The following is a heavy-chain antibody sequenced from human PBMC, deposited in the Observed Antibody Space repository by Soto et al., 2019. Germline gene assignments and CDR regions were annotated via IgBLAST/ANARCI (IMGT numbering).Heavy chain of an antibody. D-gene: IGHD1-20*01. Sequence: SETLSLTCTVSGGSISSGDYYWSWIRQPPGKGLEWIGYIYYSGSTYYNPSLKSRVTTSVDTSKNQFSLKLSSVTAADTAVYYCDRRTIMGTGGWYLDLWGRGTLVTVYS. CDR2: IYYSGST. CDR1: GGSISSGDYY. CDR3: DRRTIMGTGGWYLDL. J-gene: IGHJ2*01. V-gene: IGHV4-30-4*01.